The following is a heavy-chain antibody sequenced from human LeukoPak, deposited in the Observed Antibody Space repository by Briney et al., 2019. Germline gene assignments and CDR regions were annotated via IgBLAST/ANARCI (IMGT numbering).Heavy chain of an antibody. D-gene: IGHD5-12*01. V-gene: IGHV4-34*01. Sequence: KPSETLSLTCAVYGGSFSGYYWSWIRQPPGKGLERIGEINHSGSTNYNPSLKSRVTISVDTSKNQFSLKLSSVTAADTAVYYCARGTGVDIVATIPSRLGDKFDPWGQGTLVTVSS. CDR2: INHSGST. CDR3: ARGTGVDIVATIPSRLGDKFDP. CDR1: GGSFSGYY. J-gene: IGHJ5*02.